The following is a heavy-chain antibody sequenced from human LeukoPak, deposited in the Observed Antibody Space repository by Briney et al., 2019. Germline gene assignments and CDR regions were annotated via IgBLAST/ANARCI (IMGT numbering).Heavy chain of an antibody. V-gene: IGHV3-21*01. Sequence: GGSLRLSCAASGFTFSSYSMNWVRQAPGKGLEWVSSISSSSYMYYADSVKGRFTISRDNAKNSLYLQMNSLRAEDTAVYYCARAVTTGPYYYGMDVWGQGTTVTVSS. J-gene: IGHJ6*02. CDR2: ISSSSYM. D-gene: IGHD4-17*01. CDR1: GFTFSSYS. CDR3: ARAVTTGPYYYGMDV.